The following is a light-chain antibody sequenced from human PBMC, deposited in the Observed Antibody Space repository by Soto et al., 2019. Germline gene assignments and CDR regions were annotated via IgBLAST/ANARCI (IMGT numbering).Light chain of an antibody. CDR2: GAS. Sequence: EIVLTQSPGTLSLSPGERATLSCRASQSVSSNLAWYQQKRGQAPRLLIYGASTRATGIPVRFSGSGFGTEFTLTISSLQSEDFAVYYCQQYKNWPLFGQGTRLEIK. J-gene: IGKJ5*01. CDR3: QQYKNWPL. CDR1: QSVSSN. V-gene: IGKV3-15*01.